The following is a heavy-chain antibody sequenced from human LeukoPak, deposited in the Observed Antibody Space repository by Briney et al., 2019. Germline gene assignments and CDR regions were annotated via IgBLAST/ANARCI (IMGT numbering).Heavy chain of an antibody. CDR2: INHSGST. CDR1: GGSFSGYY. CDR3: ARGGEYGDYASRSQRNDY. J-gene: IGHJ4*02. V-gene: IGHV4-34*01. Sequence: SETLSLTCAVYGGSFSGYYWSWIRQPPGKGLEWIGEINHSGSTNYNPSLKSRVTISVDTSKNQFSLKLSSVTAADTAVYYCARGGEYGDYASRSQRNDYWGQGTLVTVSS. D-gene: IGHD4-17*01.